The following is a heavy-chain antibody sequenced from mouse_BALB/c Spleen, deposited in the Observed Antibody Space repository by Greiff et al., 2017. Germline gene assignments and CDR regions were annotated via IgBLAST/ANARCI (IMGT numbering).Heavy chain of an antibody. CDR3: VRRLNWAMDY. V-gene: IGHV10-1*02. Sequence: DVHLVESGGGLVQPKGSLKLSCAASGFTFNTYAMNWVRQAPGKGLEWVARIRSKSNNYATYYADSVKDRFTISRDDSQSMLYLQMNNLKTEDTAMYYCVRRLNWAMDYWGQGTSVTVSS. CDR2: IRSKSNNYAT. CDR1: GFTFNTYA. D-gene: IGHD2-2*01. J-gene: IGHJ4*01.